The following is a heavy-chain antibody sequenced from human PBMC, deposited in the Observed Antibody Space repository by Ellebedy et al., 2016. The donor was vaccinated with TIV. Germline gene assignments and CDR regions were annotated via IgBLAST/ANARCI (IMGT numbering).Heavy chain of an antibody. CDR1: GFTFSTYS. CDR3: ARDAGYYYYGMDV. CDR2: IKEDGSEK. V-gene: IGHV3-7*01. D-gene: IGHD6-13*01. J-gene: IGHJ6*02. Sequence: GESLKISCVASGFTFSTYSMNWVRQAPGKGLEWVANIKEDGSEKYYVDSAKGRFTISRDNAKNSLYLQMNSLRAEDTAVYYCARDAGYYYYGMDVWGQGTTVTVSS.